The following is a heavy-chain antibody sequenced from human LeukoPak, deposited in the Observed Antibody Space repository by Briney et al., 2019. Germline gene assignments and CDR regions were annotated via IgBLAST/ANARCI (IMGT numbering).Heavy chain of an antibody. CDR1: GYTFTSYG. D-gene: IGHD3-22*01. V-gene: IGHV1-18*01. CDR2: ISAYNGNT. J-gene: IGHJ6*02. CDR3: ARVLNYYDSSGYYYVGSYYYGMDV. Sequence: ASVKVSCKASGYTFTSYGISWVRQAPGQGLEWMGWISAYNGNTNYAQKLQGRVTMTTDTSTSTAYMELRSLRSEDTAVYYCARVLNYYDSSGYYYVGSYYYGMDVWGQGTTVTVSS.